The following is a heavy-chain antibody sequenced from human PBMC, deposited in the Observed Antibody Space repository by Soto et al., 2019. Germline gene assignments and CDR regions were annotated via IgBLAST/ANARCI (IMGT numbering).Heavy chain of an antibody. CDR1: GGTFSSYT. V-gene: IGHV1-69*02. Sequence: QVQLVQSGAEVKKPGSSVKVSCKASGGTFSSYTISWVRQAPGQGLEWMGRIIPILGIANYAQKFRGRVTITADKSTSTAYMELSSLRSEDTAVYYCARGLLGDFWSGDPFDPWGQGTLVTVSS. J-gene: IGHJ5*02. CDR2: IIPILGIA. D-gene: IGHD3-3*01. CDR3: ARGLLGDFWSGDPFDP.